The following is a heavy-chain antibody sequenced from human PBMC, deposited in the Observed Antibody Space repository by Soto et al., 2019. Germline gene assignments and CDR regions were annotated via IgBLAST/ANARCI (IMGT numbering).Heavy chain of an antibody. CDR2: INAGNGNT. D-gene: IGHD2-21*02. J-gene: IGHJ6*02. Sequence: XSVKVCCKASGYTFTSYAMHWVRQAPVQRLEWMGWINAGNGNTKYSQKFQGRVTITRDTSASTAYMELSSLRSEDTAVYYCARNSPPPYCGGDCYSQGGMDVSGQGTTVTVPS. CDR3: ARNSPPPYCGGDCYSQGGMDV. V-gene: IGHV1-3*01. CDR1: GYTFTSYA.